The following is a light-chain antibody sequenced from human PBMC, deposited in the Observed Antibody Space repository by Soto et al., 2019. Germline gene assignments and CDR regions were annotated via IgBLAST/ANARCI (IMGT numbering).Light chain of an antibody. CDR1: QSIGNF. V-gene: IGKV3-11*01. CDR2: DAS. Sequence: EIVLTQSPAILSLSPGDRATLSCRASQSIGNFLAWYQQKPGQPPRLLIFDASNRAAGVPARFSGSGSGTDFTLTIRSLEPEDFAVYFCQQRSSGPPITFGQGTRLEI. J-gene: IGKJ5*01. CDR3: QQRSSGPPIT.